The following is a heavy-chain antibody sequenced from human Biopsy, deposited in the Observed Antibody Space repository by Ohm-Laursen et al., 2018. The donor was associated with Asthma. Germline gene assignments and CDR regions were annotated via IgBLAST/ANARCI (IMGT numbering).Heavy chain of an antibody. CDR2: IDQSGYT. J-gene: IGHJ5*02. V-gene: IGHV4-34*01. Sequence: SDTLSLTCTVYGGYLTGHYWNWIRQPPGKGLERIGEIDQSGYTNYNPSLKSQVTISADTSKNQFHLNLSSVTAADTAVYFCARAAITGIRGWFDPWGQGTQVTISS. CDR1: GGYLTGHY. D-gene: IGHD1-20*01. CDR3: ARAAITGIRGWFDP.